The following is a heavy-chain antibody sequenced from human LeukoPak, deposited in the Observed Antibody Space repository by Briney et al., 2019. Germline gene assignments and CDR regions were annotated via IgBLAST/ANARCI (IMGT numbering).Heavy chain of an antibody. CDR2: INHSGST. CDR3: ARVAIAAAGIWFDP. CDR1: GGSFSGYY. J-gene: IGHJ5*02. Sequence: PSETLSLTCAVYGGSFSGYYWSWIRQPPGKGLEWIGEINHSGSTNYNPSLKSRVTISVDTSKNQFSLKLSSVTAADTAVYHCARVAIAAAGIWFDPWGQGTLVTVSS. V-gene: IGHV4-34*01. D-gene: IGHD6-13*01.